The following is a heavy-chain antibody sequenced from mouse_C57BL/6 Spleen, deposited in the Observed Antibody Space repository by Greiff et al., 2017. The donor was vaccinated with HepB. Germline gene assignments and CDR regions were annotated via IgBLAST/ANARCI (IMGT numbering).Heavy chain of an antibody. J-gene: IGHJ2*01. Sequence: EVQLQESGPGLVKPSQSLSLTCSVTGYSITSGYYWNWIRQFPGNKLEWMGYISYDGSNNYNPSLKNRISITRDTSKNQFFLKLNSLTTEDTATYYCARERRTGTDYFDYWGQGTTLTVSS. CDR1: GYSITSGYY. V-gene: IGHV3-6*01. CDR2: ISYDGSN. D-gene: IGHD4-1*01. CDR3: ARERRTGTDYFDY.